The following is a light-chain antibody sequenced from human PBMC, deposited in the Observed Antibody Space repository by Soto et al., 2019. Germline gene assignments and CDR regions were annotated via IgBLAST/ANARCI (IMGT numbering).Light chain of an antibody. V-gene: IGLV3-21*02. CDR2: DDS. CDR3: QVWDFSSDHWV. J-gene: IGLJ3*02. Sequence: SYELTQPPSVSVAPGQTATITCGGTNIGSESVHWYQQKPGQAPVMVVYDDSDWPSGIPERFSGSNSGNTATLTISRVEAGDEADYYCQVWDFSSDHWVFGGGTKLTVL. CDR1: NIGSES.